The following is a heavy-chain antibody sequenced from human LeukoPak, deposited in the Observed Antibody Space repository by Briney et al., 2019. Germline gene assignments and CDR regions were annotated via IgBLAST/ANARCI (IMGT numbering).Heavy chain of an antibody. V-gene: IGHV3-74*03. J-gene: IGHJ4*02. CDR1: GFTFSNYW. CDR2: ISNDGSTT. Sequence: PGGSLRLSCEVSGFTFSNYWMHWVRQAPGKGLVWVSRISNDGSTTTYADSVKGRFTISRDNAKNSLYLQMNSLRAEDTAVYYCARDHGSDWHYFDYWGQGTLVTVSS. CDR3: ARDHGSDWHYFDY. D-gene: IGHD6-19*01.